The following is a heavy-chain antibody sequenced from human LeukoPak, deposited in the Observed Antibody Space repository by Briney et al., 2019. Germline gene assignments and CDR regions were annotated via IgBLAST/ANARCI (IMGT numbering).Heavy chain of an antibody. V-gene: IGHV4-38-2*01. J-gene: IGHJ4*02. CDR3: ARAGWIITSGIDY. CDR2: IYHIGST. CDR1: GYSISRGYY. D-gene: IGHD1-20*01. Sequence: SETLSLTCGVSGYSISRGYYWAWIRQPPEKGLEWIGTIYHIGSTYYNPSLESRVTISVDTSKNEFSLNLNSVTAADTAVYYCARAGWIITSGIDYWGQGALVTVSP.